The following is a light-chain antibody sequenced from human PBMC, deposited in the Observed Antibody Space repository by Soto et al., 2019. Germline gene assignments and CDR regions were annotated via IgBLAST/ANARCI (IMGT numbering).Light chain of an antibody. CDR1: TSNIGNNY. V-gene: IGLV1-51*01. Sequence: QSVLTQPPSVSASPGQRVTISCSGSTSNIGNNYVSWYQQLPGTAPKLLIYDIDRRPSGGPDRFSDAKSGTSATLGITGLQTGDEADYYCGTWDSSLSAGVFGPGTKLTVL. CDR3: GTWDSSLSAGV. J-gene: IGLJ1*01. CDR2: DID.